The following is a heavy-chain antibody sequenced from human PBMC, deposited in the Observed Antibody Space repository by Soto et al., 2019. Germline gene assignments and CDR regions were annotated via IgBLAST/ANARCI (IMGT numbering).Heavy chain of an antibody. CDR3: ARNEYASSAHHGSYFYGLDV. Sequence: PGGSLRLSCAASGFTFITYGIHWVRQAPGEGLEWVAAISYDGSDKYYADSVKGRFTISRDNSKNTLYLQMNSLRAEDTAVYYCARNEYASSAHHGSYFYGLDVWGQGSTVTVSS. V-gene: IGHV3-30-3*01. CDR1: GFTFITYG. J-gene: IGHJ6*02. D-gene: IGHD3-22*01. CDR2: ISYDGSDK.